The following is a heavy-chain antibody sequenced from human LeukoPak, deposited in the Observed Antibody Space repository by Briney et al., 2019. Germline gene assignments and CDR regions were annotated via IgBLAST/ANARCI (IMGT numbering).Heavy chain of an antibody. J-gene: IGHJ5*02. D-gene: IGHD2-2*01. CDR1: GCRFTRYW. Sequence: GGALEISFKGSGCRFTRYWIGWVRPMPGKGVGWMGIIYPGDSDTRYSPSFQGQVTISADKSISTAYLQWSSLKASDTAMYYCARPLRYCSSTSCTTGGFDPWGQGTLVTVSS. CDR3: ARPLRYCSSTSCTTGGFDP. V-gene: IGHV5-51*01. CDR2: IYPGDSDT.